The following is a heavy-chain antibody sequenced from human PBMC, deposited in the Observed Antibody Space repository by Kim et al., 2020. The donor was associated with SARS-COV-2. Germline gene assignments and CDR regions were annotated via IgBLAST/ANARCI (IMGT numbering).Heavy chain of an antibody. CDR3: AKELAGVVGRGDYYGMDV. D-gene: IGHD1-26*01. CDR1: GFTFSSYG. CDR2: ISNDGSNK. Sequence: GGSLRLSCVASGFTFSSYGMPWVRQAPGKGLEWVAGISNDGSNKYYADSVKGRFTITRDNSKNTLYLQMNRLRAEDTAVYYCAKELAGVVGRGDYYGMDVWGQGTTVTV. J-gene: IGHJ6*02. V-gene: IGHV3-30*18.